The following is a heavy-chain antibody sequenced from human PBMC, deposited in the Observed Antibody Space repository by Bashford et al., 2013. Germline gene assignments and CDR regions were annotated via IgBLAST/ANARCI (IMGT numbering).Heavy chain of an antibody. CDR2: IRNKANSYAT. J-gene: IGHJ4*02. CDR3: TRLIAAAGTSFDY. Sequence: WVRQMPGKGLEWVGRIRNKANSYATAYAASVKGSFTISRDDSKNTAYLQMNSLKTEDTAVYYCTRLIAAAGTSFDYWGQGTLVTVSS. D-gene: IGHD6-13*01. V-gene: IGHV3-73*01.